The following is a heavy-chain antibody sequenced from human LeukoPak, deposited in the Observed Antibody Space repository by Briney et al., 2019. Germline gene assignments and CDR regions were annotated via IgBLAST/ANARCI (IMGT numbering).Heavy chain of an antibody. CDR3: ARHQYYSNFDY. CDR1: GGSISSSSYY. J-gene: IGHJ4*02. CDR2: IYYSGST. V-gene: IGHV4-39*01. Sequence: SETLSLSCTVSGGSISSSSYYWGWIRQPPGKGLEWIGSIYYSGSTYYNPSLKSRVTISVDTSKNQFSLKLSSVTAADTAVYYCARHQYYSNFDYWGRGTLVTVSS. D-gene: IGHD4-11*01.